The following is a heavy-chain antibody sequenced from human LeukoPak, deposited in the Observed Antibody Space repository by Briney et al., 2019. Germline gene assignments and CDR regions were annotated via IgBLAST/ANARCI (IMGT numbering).Heavy chain of an antibody. Sequence: GGSLRLSCTDSGFTFSDHAMTWVRQAPGKGLEWVGFIRSKGYGGATEYAASVKGRFTISSDVSKSIAYLQMTSLKTEDTAVYYCTRDLGGGVIVHWGQGTLVTVSS. CDR1: GFTFSDHA. CDR3: TRDLGGGVIVH. D-gene: IGHD3-16*02. J-gene: IGHJ4*02. V-gene: IGHV3-49*04. CDR2: IRSKGYGGAT.